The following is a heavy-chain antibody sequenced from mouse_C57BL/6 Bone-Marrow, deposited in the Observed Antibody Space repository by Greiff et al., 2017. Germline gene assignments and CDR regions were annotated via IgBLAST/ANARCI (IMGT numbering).Heavy chain of an antibody. V-gene: IGHV1-82*01. D-gene: IGHD1-1*01. CDR3: ARFRDYYYGSSGYGMDY. J-gene: IGHJ4*01. CDR2: IYPGDGDT. CDR1: GYAFSSSW. Sequence: VQLQQSGPELVKPGASVKISCKASGYAFSSSWMNWVKQRPGKGLEWIGRIYPGDGDTNYNGKFKGKATLTADKSSSTAYMQLSRLTSEDSAVYFCARFRDYYYGSSGYGMDYWGQGTSVTVSS.